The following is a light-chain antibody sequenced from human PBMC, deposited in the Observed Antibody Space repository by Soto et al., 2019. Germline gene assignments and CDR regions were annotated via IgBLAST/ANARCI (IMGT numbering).Light chain of an antibody. CDR2: WAS. CDR3: LQYSSLSNT. V-gene: IGKV4-1*01. Sequence: DIVMTQSPDSLAVSLGERATINCKSSQSLLFRSNNKNYLAWYQQKPGQPPKLLIYWASTRESGVPDRFSGSGSGTDFTLTISSLQAEDVAVYYCLQYSSLSNTFGQGTNLEI. CDR1: QSLLFRSNNKNY. J-gene: IGKJ2*01.